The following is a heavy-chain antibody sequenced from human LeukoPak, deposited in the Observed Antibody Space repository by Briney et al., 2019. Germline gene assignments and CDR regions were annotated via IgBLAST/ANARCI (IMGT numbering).Heavy chain of an antibody. J-gene: IGHJ4*02. CDR2: INPSGGST. CDR1: GYTFTSYY. CDR3: ARDLIINHYYDSSGLNY. Sequence: ASVKVPCKASGYTFTSYYMHWVRQAPGQGLEWMGIINPSGGSTSYAQKFQGRVTMTRDMSTSTVYMELSSLRSEDTAVYYCARDLIINHYYDSSGLNYWGQGTLVTVSS. D-gene: IGHD3-22*01. V-gene: IGHV1-46*01.